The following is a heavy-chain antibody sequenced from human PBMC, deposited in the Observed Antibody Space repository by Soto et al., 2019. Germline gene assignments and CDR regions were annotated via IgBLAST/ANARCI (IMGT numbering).Heavy chain of an antibody. CDR1: GGSISSYY. CDR3: AGPGSSWFDY. CDR2: IYYSGST. D-gene: IGHD6-13*01. Sequence: SETLSLTCTVSGGSISSYYWSWIRQPPGKGLEWIGYIYYSGSTNYNPSLKSRVTISVDTPKNQFSLKLSSVTAADTAVCYCAGPGSSWFDYWAQGTLVTVSS. J-gene: IGHJ4*02. V-gene: IGHV4-59*01.